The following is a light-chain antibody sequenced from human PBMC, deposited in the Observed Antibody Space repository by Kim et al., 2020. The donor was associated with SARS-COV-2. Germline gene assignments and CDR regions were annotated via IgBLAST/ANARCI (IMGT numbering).Light chain of an antibody. V-gene: IGLV2-14*03. J-gene: IGLJ1*01. CDR3: SSYTSSSTNYV. Sequence: QSITISCTVTSSDVGGYNYVSWYQQHPGKAPKLMIYDVSNRPSGVSNRFSGSKSGNTASLTISGLQAEDEADYYCSSYTSSSTNYVFGTGTKVTVL. CDR2: DVS. CDR1: SSDVGGYNY.